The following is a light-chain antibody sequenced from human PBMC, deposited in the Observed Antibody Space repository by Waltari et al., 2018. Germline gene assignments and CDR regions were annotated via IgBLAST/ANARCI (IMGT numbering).Light chain of an antibody. CDR2: DTS. CDR1: QNVGNF. CDR3: QERRNSVRS. J-gene: IGKJ4*01. V-gene: IGKV3-11*01. Sequence: EVVLTQSPATLSLSPGERATLSCRASQNVGNFLAWFQQRPGQPPRLLIYDTSNRATDIPARFSGSGSGTDFTLTISSLEPEDFAVYYCQERRNSVRSFGTGTKVEIK.